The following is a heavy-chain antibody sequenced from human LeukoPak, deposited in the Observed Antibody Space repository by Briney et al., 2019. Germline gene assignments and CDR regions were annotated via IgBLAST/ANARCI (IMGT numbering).Heavy chain of an antibody. CDR1: GFSFSNFW. D-gene: IGHD6-6*01. Sequence: GGSLRLSCAASGFSFSNFWMSWVRQAPGKGLEWVANIKPDGSATNYVDSVKGRFTISRDNAKNTLDLQMNSLRAEDTAVYYCARGGGSSSWGQGTLVTVSS. V-gene: IGHV3-7*01. J-gene: IGHJ5*02. CDR2: IKPDGSAT. CDR3: ARGGGSSS.